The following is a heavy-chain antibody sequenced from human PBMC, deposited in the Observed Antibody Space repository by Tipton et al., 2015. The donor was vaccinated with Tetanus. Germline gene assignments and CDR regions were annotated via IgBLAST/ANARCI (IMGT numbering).Heavy chain of an antibody. Sequence: LRLSCAASGFTFSTNAMHWVRQAPGKGLEWVAAIWNDGSYKYYADSVKGRFTVSRDNSKNTLYLQMNSLRVEDTALYYCARDDDPIGNGLDVWGQGTTVTVSS. CDR3: ARDDDPIGNGLDV. CDR1: GFTFSTNA. CDR2: IWNDGSYK. V-gene: IGHV3-33*01. J-gene: IGHJ6*02. D-gene: IGHD2/OR15-2a*01.